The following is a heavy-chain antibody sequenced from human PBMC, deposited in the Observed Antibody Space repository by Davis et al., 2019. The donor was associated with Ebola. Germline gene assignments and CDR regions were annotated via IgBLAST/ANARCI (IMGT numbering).Heavy chain of an antibody. CDR1: GFTFSSYD. CDR3: ARDRYDSSYYGMDV. J-gene: IGHJ6*04. Sequence: GGSLRLSCAASGFTFSSYDMHWVRQATGKGLEWVSAIGTAGDTYYPGSVKGRFTISRENAKNSLYLQMNSLRAGDTAVYYCARDRYDSSYYGMDVWGKGTTVTVSS. V-gene: IGHV3-13*01. CDR2: IGTAGDT. D-gene: IGHD3-22*01.